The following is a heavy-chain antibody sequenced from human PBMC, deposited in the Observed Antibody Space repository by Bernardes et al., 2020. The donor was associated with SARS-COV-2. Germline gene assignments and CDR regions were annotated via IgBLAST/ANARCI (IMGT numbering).Heavy chain of an antibody. CDR2: ISGSGSRT. CDR1: GFTFSNNA. D-gene: IGHD6-19*01. Sequence: GGSLRLSCAASGFTFSNNAINWVRQSPGKGLEWLSVISGSGSRTAYADSVKGRFTTFRDTSKNTLYLQMNSLRAEDTAVYYCARIDEVTGRDYWGQGTLVTVSS. CDR3: ARIDEVTGRDY. J-gene: IGHJ4*02. V-gene: IGHV3-23*01.